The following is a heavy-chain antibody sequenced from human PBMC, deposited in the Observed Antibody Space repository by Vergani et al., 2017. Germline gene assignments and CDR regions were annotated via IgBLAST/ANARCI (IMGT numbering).Heavy chain of an antibody. V-gene: IGHV1-46*01. D-gene: IGHD2-15*01. Sequence: QVQLLQSGAEVKKPGASVKVSCKASGYTFTSYYMHWVRQAPGQGLEWMGIINPSGGSTSYAQKFQGRVTMTRDTSTSTVYMELSSLRSEDTAVYYCARDRGCSGGSCYPDAFDIWGQGTMVTVSS. J-gene: IGHJ3*02. CDR1: GYTFTSYY. CDR3: ARDRGCSGGSCYPDAFDI. CDR2: INPSGGST.